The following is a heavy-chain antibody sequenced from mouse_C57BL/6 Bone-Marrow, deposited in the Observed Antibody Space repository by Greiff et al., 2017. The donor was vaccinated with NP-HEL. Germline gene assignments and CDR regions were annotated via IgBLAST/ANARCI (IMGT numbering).Heavy chain of an antibody. Sequence: DVKLVESGGGLVKPGGSLKLSCAASGFTFSSYAMSWVRQTPEKRLEWVATISDGGSYTYYPDNVKGRFTISRDNAKNNLYLQMSDVKAKDTAMYYCARDPGYTLAYWGQGTLVTVSA. CDR3: ARDPGYTLAY. J-gene: IGHJ3*01. CDR1: GFTFSSYA. CDR2: ISDGGSYT. V-gene: IGHV5-4*01.